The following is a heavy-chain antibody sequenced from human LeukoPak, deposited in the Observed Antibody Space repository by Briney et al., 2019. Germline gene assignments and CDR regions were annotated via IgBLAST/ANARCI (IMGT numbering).Heavy chain of an antibody. CDR3: ARDYSSGWYYFDY. Sequence: RPGGSLRLSCAASGFTFSSYSMNWVRQAPGKGLEGVSSISSSSSYIYYADSVKGRFTISRDNAKNSLYLQMNSLRAEDTAVYYCARDYSSGWYYFDYWGQGTLVTVST. J-gene: IGHJ4*02. CDR2: ISSSSSYI. D-gene: IGHD6-19*01. V-gene: IGHV3-21*01. CDR1: GFTFSSYS.